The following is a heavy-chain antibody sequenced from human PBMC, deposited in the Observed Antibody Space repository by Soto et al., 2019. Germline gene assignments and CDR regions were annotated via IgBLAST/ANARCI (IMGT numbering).Heavy chain of an antibody. CDR2: ISSGGSTV. CDR1: GFSFSNYE. J-gene: IGHJ4*02. Sequence: EVQLVESGGGLVQPGGSLRLSCAASGFSFSNYEMNWVRQAPGKGLEWVAYISSGGSTVYYADSVRGRFTVSRDNARNSLYLQMNTLRVEDTALYYCARDRAAGGYWGQGTLVTVSS. CDR3: ARDRAAGGY. D-gene: IGHD6-13*01. V-gene: IGHV3-48*03.